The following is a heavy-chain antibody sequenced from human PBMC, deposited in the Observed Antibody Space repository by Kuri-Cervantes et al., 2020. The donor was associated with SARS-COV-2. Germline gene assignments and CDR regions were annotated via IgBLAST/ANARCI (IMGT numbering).Heavy chain of an antibody. Sequence: GESLKISCAASGFTFSGSAMHWVRQAPGKGLEWVAVIWYGGSNKYYADSVKGRFTISRDNSKNTLYLQMNSLRAEDTAVYYCAKDGISGVAGLLPYYFDYWGQGTLVTVSS. CDR1: GFTFSGSA. J-gene: IGHJ4*02. CDR3: AKDGISGVAGLLPYYFDY. D-gene: IGHD1-14*01. CDR2: IWYGGSNK. V-gene: IGHV3-30*02.